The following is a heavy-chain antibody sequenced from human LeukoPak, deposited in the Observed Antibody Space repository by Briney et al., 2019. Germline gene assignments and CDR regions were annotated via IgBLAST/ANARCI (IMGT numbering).Heavy chain of an antibody. J-gene: IGHJ4*02. V-gene: IGHV3-15*01. CDR2: IKSKTDGGTT. CDR1: GFTFSNAW. CDR3: TTGHSDYYGSGSHDNFDY. D-gene: IGHD3-10*01. Sequence: GSLRLSCAASGFTFSNAWMSWVRPAPGKGLEWVGRIKSKTDGGTTDYAAPVKGRFTISRDDSKNTLYLQMNSLKTEDTAVYYCTTGHSDYYGSGSHDNFDYWGQGTLVTVSS.